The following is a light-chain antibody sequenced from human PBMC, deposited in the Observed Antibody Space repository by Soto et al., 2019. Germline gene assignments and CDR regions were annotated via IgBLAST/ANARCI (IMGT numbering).Light chain of an antibody. V-gene: IGKV3-11*01. Sequence: EIVLTQSPATLSLSPGERATLSCRASQSISSHLAWYQQKPGQAPRLLIYGASNRATGIPARFSGSGSGTDFTLTISRLESEDLAVYYCQQRINWPLTFGGGTKVEIK. CDR1: QSISSH. CDR3: QQRINWPLT. J-gene: IGKJ4*01. CDR2: GAS.